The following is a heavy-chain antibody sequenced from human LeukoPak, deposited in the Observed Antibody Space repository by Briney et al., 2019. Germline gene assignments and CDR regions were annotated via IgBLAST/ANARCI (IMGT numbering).Heavy chain of an antibody. CDR3: AFGATMVRGVIIREDY. V-gene: IGHV1-18*01. J-gene: IGHJ4*02. Sequence: GASVKVSCKASGYSFVFFGVSWVRRAPGQGLEGMGWIDSHNGNTNYAEKFEDRVTMTTDTSTTTSYVELRSLRSEDTAVYYCAFGATMVRGVIIREDYWGQGTLVTVSS. CDR1: GYSFVFFG. D-gene: IGHD3-10*01. CDR2: IDSHNGNT.